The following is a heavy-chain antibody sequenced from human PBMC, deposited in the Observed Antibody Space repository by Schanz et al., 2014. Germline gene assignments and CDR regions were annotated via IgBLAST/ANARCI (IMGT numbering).Heavy chain of an antibody. Sequence: VQLVESGGGVVQPGGSLRLSCAASGFTFSDYYMAWIRQAPGKGLEWVRFIRNKGDGGTTAETTSVKGGFTISGHDSTTIIHLVMKSLKTEDTAVHYCARGRGFYDYWGQGTLGTVSS. CDR3: ARGRGFYDY. CDR2: IRNKGDGGTT. D-gene: IGHD3-10*01. J-gene: IGHJ4*02. V-gene: IGHV3-49*01. CDR1: GFTFSDYY.